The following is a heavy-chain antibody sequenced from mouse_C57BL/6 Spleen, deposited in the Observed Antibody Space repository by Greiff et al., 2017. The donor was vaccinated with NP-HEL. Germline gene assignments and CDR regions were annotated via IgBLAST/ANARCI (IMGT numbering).Heavy chain of an antibody. V-gene: IGHV5-17*01. CDR1: GFTFSDYG. D-gene: IGHD1-1*01. Sequence: EVQLVESGGGLVKPGGSLKLSCAASGFTFSDYGMHWVRQAPEKGLEWVAYISSGSSTIYYADTVKGRFTISRDNAKNTLFLQMTSLRSEDAAMYYGAKGDYEAMDYLGQGTSVTVSS. J-gene: IGHJ4*01. CDR3: AKGDYEAMDY. CDR2: ISSGSSTI.